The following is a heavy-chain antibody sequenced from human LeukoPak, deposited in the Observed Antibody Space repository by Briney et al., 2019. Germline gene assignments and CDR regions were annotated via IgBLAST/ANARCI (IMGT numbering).Heavy chain of an antibody. J-gene: IGHJ5*02. CDR2: ISGSGGST. Sequence: PGGSLRLSCAASGFTFSSYAMSWVRQAPGKGLEWVSAISGSGGSTYYADSVKGRFTISRDNSKNTLYLQMNSLRAEDTAVYYCAADVGYSSSWYPWFDPWGQGTLVTVSS. CDR3: AADVGYSSSWYPWFDP. CDR1: GFTFSSYA. V-gene: IGHV3-23*01. D-gene: IGHD6-13*01.